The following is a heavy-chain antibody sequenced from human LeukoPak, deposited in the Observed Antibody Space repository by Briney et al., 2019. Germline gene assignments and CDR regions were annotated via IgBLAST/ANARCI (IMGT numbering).Heavy chain of an antibody. J-gene: IGHJ4*02. Sequence: GGSLRLSCAASGFTFSSYAMSWVRQAPGKGLEWVSAISGSGGSTYYADSVKGRFTISRDNAKNSLYLQMNSLRAEDTAVYYCARALRYFDWLSAYYFDYWGQGTLVTVSS. CDR1: GFTFSSYA. CDR2: ISGSGGST. V-gene: IGHV3-23*01. D-gene: IGHD3-9*01. CDR3: ARALRYFDWLSAYYFDY.